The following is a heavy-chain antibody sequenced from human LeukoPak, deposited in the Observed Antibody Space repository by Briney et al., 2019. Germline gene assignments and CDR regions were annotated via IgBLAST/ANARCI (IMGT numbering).Heavy chain of an antibody. V-gene: IGHV2-5*02. D-gene: IGHD6-13*01. CDR3: AHQNGRAAAAGSRAHPGWFDP. CDR1: GFSLSTSGVG. J-gene: IGHJ5*02. Sequence: SGPTLVNPTQTLTLTCTFSGFSLSTSGVGVGWIRQPPGKALEWLALLYWDDDKHYSPSLKSRLTITKDTSKNQVVLTMTNMDPVDTATYYCAHQNGRAAAAGSRAHPGWFDPWGQGTLVTVSS. CDR2: LYWDDDK.